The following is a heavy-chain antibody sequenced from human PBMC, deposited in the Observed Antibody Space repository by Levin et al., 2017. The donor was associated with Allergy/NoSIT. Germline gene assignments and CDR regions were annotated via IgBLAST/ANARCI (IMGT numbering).Heavy chain of an antibody. V-gene: IGHV4-31*03. CDR2: IYYSGST. CDR1: GGSISSGGYY. CDR3: AREIRCSSTSCYDY. J-gene: IGHJ4*02. Sequence: SETLSLTCTVSGGSISSGGYYWSWIRQHPGKGLEWIGYIYYSGSTYYNPSLKSRVTISVDTSKNQFSLKLSSVTAADTAVYYCAREIRCSSTSCYDYWGQGTLVTVSS. D-gene: IGHD2-2*01.